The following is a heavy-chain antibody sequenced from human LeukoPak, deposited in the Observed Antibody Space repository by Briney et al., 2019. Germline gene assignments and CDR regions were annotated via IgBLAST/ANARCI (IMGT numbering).Heavy chain of an antibody. Sequence: SETLSLTCTASGYSISSGYYWGWIRQPPGKGLEWIGSIYHSGSTYYNPSLKSRVTISVDTSKNQFSLKLSSVTAADTAVYYCASASGYSSGWYPFYPGSSNLYYFDYWGQGTLVTVSS. J-gene: IGHJ4*02. CDR3: ASASGYSSGWYPFYPGSSNLYYFDY. CDR1: GYSISSGYY. CDR2: IYHSGST. D-gene: IGHD6-19*01. V-gene: IGHV4-38-2*02.